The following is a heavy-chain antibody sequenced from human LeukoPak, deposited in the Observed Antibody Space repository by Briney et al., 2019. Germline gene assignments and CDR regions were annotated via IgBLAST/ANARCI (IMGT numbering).Heavy chain of an antibody. CDR2: ISGSGGST. CDR3: AKDNSYYRHAIDY. J-gene: IGHJ4*02. Sequence: GGSLRLSCAASGFTFSSYAMSWVRQAPGKGLEWVSAISGSGGSTYYADSVKGRFTISRDNAKNSLYLQMNSLRAEDTALYYCAKDNSYYRHAIDYWGQGTLVTVSS. D-gene: IGHD1-26*01. CDR1: GFTFSSYA. V-gene: IGHV3-23*01.